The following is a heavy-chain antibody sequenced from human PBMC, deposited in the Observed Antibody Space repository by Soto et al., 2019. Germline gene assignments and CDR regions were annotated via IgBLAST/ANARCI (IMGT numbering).Heavy chain of an antibody. CDR2: INAGNGNT. J-gene: IGHJ3*02. V-gene: IGHV1-3*01. CDR3: ARGKDPRSYGAFDI. CDR1: GYTFTGYY. D-gene: IGHD1-26*01. Sequence: ASVKVSCKASGYTFTGYYMHWVRQAPGQGLEWMGWINAGNGNTKYSQKFQGRVTITRDTSASTAYMELSSLRSEDTAVYYCARGKDPRSYGAFDIWGQGTMVTVSS.